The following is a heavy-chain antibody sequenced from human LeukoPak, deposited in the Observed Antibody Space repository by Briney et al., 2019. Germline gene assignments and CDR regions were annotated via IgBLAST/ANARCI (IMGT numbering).Heavy chain of an antibody. CDR2: IYYSGGT. CDR1: GGSISSSSYY. CDR3: ARRIVAVGDY. D-gene: IGHD6-13*01. Sequence: SETLSLTCTVSGGSISSSSYYWGWIRQPPGKGLEWIGSIYYSGGTYYNPSLKSRVTISVDTSKNQFSLKLSSVTAADTAMYYCARRIVAVGDYWGQGILVTVSS. J-gene: IGHJ4*02. V-gene: IGHV4-39*01.